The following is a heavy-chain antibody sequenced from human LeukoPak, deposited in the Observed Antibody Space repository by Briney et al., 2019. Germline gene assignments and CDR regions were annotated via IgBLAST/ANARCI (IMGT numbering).Heavy chain of an antibody. Sequence: PSETLSLTCTVSGGSISSSSYYWGWIRQPPGKGLEWIGSFYYSGSTYYNPSLKSRVTISVDTSKNQFSLKLSSVTAADTAVYYCARGSLLEWLLSFDPWGQGTLVTVSS. CDR3: ARGSLLEWLLSFDP. V-gene: IGHV4-39*07. CDR1: GGSISSSSYY. J-gene: IGHJ5*02. CDR2: FYYSGST. D-gene: IGHD3-3*01.